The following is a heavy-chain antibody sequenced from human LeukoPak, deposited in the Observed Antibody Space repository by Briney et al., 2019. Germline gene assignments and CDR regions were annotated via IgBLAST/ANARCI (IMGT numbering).Heavy chain of an antibody. D-gene: IGHD3-3*01. J-gene: IGHJ4*02. CDR1: GYTFTSYG. CDR2: ISAYNGNT. CDR3: AREGSGDFWSGYYPDY. Sequence: ASVKVSCKASGYTFTSYGISWVRQAPGQGLEWMGWISAYNGNTNYAQKLQGRVTVTTDTSTSTAYMELRSLRSDDTAVYYCAREGSGDFWSGYYPDYWGQGTLVTVSS. V-gene: IGHV1-18*01.